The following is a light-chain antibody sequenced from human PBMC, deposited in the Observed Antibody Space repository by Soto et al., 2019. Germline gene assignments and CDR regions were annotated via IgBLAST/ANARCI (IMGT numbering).Light chain of an antibody. CDR1: QGICSY. Sequence: IQLTQSPSSLSASVGDRVTITCRASQGICSYLAWYQQKPGKAPRLLIYGASTLQRGVPSRFSGSGEGTEFTLAISSLQPEDFATYYCQQVQSEPFTFGQGTRLEIK. CDR2: GAS. J-gene: IGKJ5*01. V-gene: IGKV1-9*01. CDR3: QQVQSEPFT.